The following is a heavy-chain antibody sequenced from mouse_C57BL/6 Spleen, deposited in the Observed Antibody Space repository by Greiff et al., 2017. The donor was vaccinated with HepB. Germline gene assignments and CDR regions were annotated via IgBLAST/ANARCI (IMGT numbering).Heavy chain of an antibody. CDR3: GSLYYGNYFDY. Sequence: VQLQQSGAELVKPGASVKISCKASGYAFSSYWMNWVKQRPGKGLEWIGQIYPGDGDTNYNGKFKGKATLTADKSSSTAYMQLSSLTSEDSAVYFCGSLYYGNYFDYWGQGTTLTVSS. D-gene: IGHD2-1*01. CDR1: GYAFSSYW. V-gene: IGHV1-80*01. CDR2: IYPGDGDT. J-gene: IGHJ2*01.